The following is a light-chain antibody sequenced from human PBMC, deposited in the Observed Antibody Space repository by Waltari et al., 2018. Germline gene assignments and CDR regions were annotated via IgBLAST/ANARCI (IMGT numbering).Light chain of an antibody. V-gene: IGKV3-20*01. CDR2: AAS. CDR1: QSVSSSN. CDR3: QEDGSSPSWT. Sequence: EIVLTQSPGTLSLSPGERATLSCRASQSVSSSNLAWFQQKPGQAPRLLIYAASSRATGIPDRFGGSGSGTDFALAISRLEPEDFAVYYCQEDGSSPSWTFGQGTKVEIK. J-gene: IGKJ1*01.